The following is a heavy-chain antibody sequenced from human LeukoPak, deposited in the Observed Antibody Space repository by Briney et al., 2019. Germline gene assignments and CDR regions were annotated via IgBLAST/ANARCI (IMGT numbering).Heavy chain of an antibody. CDR3: ARDPLTDDAFDI. Sequence: PSQTLPLTCTVSGGSISSGGYYWSWIRQHPGKGLEWIGYIYYSGSTYYNPSLKSRVTISVDTSKNQFSLKLSSVTAADTAVYYCARDPLTDDAFDIWGQGTMVTVSS. D-gene: IGHD3-9*01. CDR1: GGSISSGGYY. V-gene: IGHV4-31*03. CDR2: IYYSGST. J-gene: IGHJ3*02.